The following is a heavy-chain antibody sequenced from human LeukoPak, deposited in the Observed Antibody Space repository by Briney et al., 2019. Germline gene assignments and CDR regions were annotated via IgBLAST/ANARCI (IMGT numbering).Heavy chain of an antibody. Sequence: ASVKVSCKASGYTFTSYDINWVRQATRQGLEWMGWMNPNSGNTGYAQKFQGRVTMTRNTSISTAYMELSSLRSEDTAVYYCARSIRITIFGVVTAFDYWGQGTLVTVSS. D-gene: IGHD3-3*01. J-gene: IGHJ4*02. CDR2: MNPNSGNT. V-gene: IGHV1-8*01. CDR1: GYTFTSYD. CDR3: ARSIRITIFGVVTAFDY.